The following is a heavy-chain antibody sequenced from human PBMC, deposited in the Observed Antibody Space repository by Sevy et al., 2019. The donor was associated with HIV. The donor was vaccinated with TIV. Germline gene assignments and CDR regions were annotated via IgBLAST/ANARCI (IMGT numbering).Heavy chain of an antibody. Sequence: GESLKISCAASGFSFSSYGMHWVRQAPGKGLEWLAVIWFDGSNEYYADSVKGRFTISRDIAKNTLYLQMNGLRAEDRAVYYCARDLEFYGYREYGPAFNPDYWGRGTLVTVSS. CDR2: IWFDGSNE. CDR3: ARDLEFYGYREYGPAFNPDY. D-gene: IGHD5-12*01. V-gene: IGHV3-33*01. J-gene: IGHJ4*02. CDR1: GFSFSSYG.